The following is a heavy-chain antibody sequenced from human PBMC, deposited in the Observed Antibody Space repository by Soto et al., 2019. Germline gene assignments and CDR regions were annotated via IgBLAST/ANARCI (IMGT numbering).Heavy chain of an antibody. J-gene: IGHJ4*02. D-gene: IGHD2-15*01. V-gene: IGHV3-30*18. CDR3: AKDRPVLGYCSGGSCPDFDY. CDR1: GFTFSSYG. Sequence: GGSLRLSCAASGFTFSSYGMHWVRQAPGKGLEWVAVISYDGSNKYYADSVKGRFTISRDNSKNTLYLQMNSLRAEDTAVYYCAKDRPVLGYCSGGSCPDFDYWGQGTLVTVSS. CDR2: ISYDGSNK.